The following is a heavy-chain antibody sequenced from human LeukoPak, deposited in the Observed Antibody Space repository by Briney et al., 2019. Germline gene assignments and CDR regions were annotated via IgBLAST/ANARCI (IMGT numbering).Heavy chain of an antibody. J-gene: IGHJ4*02. D-gene: IGHD2-21*01. CDR3: ARAGTVVARRSFYY. CDR2: IYHSGST. CDR1: GGSISSSNW. V-gene: IGHV4-4*02. Sequence: NPSETLSLTCAVSGGSISSSNWWSWVRQPPGQGLEWIGEIYHSGSTNYNASLKSRVTITVDTSKNQFSLKLSYVTAADTAIYYCARAGTVVARRSFYYWGQGPLVTVSS.